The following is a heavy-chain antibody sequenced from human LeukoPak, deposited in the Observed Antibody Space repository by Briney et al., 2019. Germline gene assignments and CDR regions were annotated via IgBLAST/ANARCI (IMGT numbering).Heavy chain of an antibody. CDR1: GGSISSYY. CDR2: IYYSGST. J-gene: IGHJ6*02. Sequence: SETLSLTCTVSGGSISSYYWSWIRQPPGKGLEWIGYIYYSGSTNYNPSLKSRVTISVDTSKNQFSLKLSSVTAADTAVYYCARLGVVVVAATGMDVWGQGTTVTVSS. V-gene: IGHV4-59*08. CDR3: ARLGVVVVAATGMDV. D-gene: IGHD2-15*01.